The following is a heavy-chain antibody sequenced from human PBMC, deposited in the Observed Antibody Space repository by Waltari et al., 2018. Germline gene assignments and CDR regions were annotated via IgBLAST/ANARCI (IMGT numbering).Heavy chain of an antibody. CDR2: IYTSGST. J-gene: IGHJ4*02. D-gene: IGHD3-22*01. Sequence: QVQLQESGPGLVKPSQTLSLTCTVSGGSISSGSYYWSWIRQPAGKGLEWIGRIYTSGSTNYNPSVKSRVTISVDTSKNQFSLKLSSVTAADTAVYYCALFKAYYYDSSGYYPTDYWGQGTLVTVSS. CDR3: ALFKAYYYDSSGYYPTDY. CDR1: GGSISSGSYY. V-gene: IGHV4-61*02.